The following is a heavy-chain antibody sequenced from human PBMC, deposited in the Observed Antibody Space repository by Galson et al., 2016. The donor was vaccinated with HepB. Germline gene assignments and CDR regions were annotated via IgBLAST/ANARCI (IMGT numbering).Heavy chain of an antibody. V-gene: IGHV3-64D*06. CDR1: GFTFSRDA. CDR3: ARVRSSWYYFDS. J-gene: IGHJ4*02. CDR2: ITSDGATT. D-gene: IGHD6-13*01. Sequence: SLRLSCAASGFTFSRDAMHWVRQAPGKAMEYVSSITSDGATTYYTDAVKGRFTISRDNSKNTLILQMSSLRPEDTAVYYCARVRSSWYYFDSWGQGTLVTVSS.